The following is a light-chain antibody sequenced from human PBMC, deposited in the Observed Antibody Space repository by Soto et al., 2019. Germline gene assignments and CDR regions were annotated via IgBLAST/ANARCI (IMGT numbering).Light chain of an antibody. V-gene: IGKV1-12*01. CDR3: QQTNTFLPLT. CDR2: GAS. Sequence: DIQRTQSPSSVSASVGDRVTITCRASQGISNWLAWYQQQPGKAPKLLLYGASSLQSGVPSRFSGGGSGTHFTLIISSLQPEDFATYYCQQTNTFLPLTFGGGTKVEI. J-gene: IGKJ4*01. CDR1: QGISNW.